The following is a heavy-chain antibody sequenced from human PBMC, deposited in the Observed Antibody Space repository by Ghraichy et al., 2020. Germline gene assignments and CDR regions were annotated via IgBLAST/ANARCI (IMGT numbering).Heavy chain of an antibody. CDR3: ARGRSSDY. CDR2: IKHDGSDK. V-gene: IGHV3-7*03. D-gene: IGHD6-13*01. J-gene: IGHJ4*02. CDR1: GFTFNTYW. Sequence: GGSLRLSCAASGFTFNTYWMTWFRQAPEKGLQWMATIKHDGSDKYYEDSVKGRFTISRDNAKNSLYLQMNSLRAEDTAVYYCARGRSSDYWGPGALVIVSS.